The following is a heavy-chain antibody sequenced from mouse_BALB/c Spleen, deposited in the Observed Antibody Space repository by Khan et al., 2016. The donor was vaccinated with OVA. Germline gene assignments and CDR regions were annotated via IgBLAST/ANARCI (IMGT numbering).Heavy chain of an antibody. CDR1: GFSLTSFG. Sequence: QVQLKQSGPGLVAPSQSLSITCTISGFSLTSFGVHWVRQPPGKGLEWLVVIWSDGITTYNSALKSRLRISKDNSKSQVFLKMNSLQTDDTAMYYCGRGGFYAMDYWGQGTSVTVSS. CDR3: GRGGFYAMDY. J-gene: IGHJ4*01. CDR2: IWSDGIT. V-gene: IGHV2-6-1*01.